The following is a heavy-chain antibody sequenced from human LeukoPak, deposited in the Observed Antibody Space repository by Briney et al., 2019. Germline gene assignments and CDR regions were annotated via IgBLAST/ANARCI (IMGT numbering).Heavy chain of an antibody. CDR1: GFTFSSYA. V-gene: IGHV3-23*01. CDR2: ISGSGGST. Sequence: PGGSLRLSCAASGFTFSSYAMSWVRQAPGKGLEWVSAISGSGGSTYYADSVKGRFTIFRDNSKNTLYLQMNSLRAEDTAVYYCAKDPYYDFWSGYYSGPSFDYWGQGTLVTVSS. CDR3: AKDPYYDFWSGYYSGPSFDY. J-gene: IGHJ4*02. D-gene: IGHD3-3*01.